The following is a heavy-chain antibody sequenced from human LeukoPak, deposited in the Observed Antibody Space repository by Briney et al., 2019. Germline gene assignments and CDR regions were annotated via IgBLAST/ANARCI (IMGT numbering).Heavy chain of an antibody. V-gene: IGHV3-30*02. CDR1: GFTFSSYG. CDR3: AKAYYDSWSGYSLGSAFDI. Sequence: GGSLRLSCAASGFTFSSYGMHWVRQAPGKGLEWVAFIRYDGSNKYYADSVKGRFTISRDNSKNTLYLQMNSLRAEDTAVYYCAKAYYDSWSGYSLGSAFDIWGQGTMVTVSS. D-gene: IGHD3-3*01. J-gene: IGHJ3*02. CDR2: IRYDGSNK.